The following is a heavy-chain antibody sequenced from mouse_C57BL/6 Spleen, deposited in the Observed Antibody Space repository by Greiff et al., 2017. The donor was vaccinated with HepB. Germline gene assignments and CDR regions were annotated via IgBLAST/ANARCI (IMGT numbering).Heavy chain of an antibody. CDR2: IDPSASET. J-gene: IGHJ3*01. V-gene: IGHV1-52*01. CDR3: ARGTLPVVPFAY. Sequence: QVQLQQPGAELVRLGSSVKLSCKASGYTFTSYWMHWVKQRPIQGLEWIGNIDPSASETHYNQNFKDKATLTVDKSSSTAYMQLSSLTSEDSAVYYWARGTLPVVPFAYWGQGTLVTVSA. CDR1: GYTFTSYW. D-gene: IGHD1-1*01.